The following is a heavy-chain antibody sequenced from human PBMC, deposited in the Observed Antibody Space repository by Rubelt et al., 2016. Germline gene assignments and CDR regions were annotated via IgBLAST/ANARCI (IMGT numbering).Heavy chain of an antibody. J-gene: IGHJ6*02. CDR2: IGSGRSPI. D-gene: IGHD1-26*01. Sequence: ISYIGSGRSPIYYADSVKGRFIISRDNAGNSLFLQMNSLRAEDTAVYYCARLPGATPTGIYGMDVWGQGTTVTVSS. V-gene: IGHV3-48*04. CDR3: ARLPGATPTGIYGMDV.